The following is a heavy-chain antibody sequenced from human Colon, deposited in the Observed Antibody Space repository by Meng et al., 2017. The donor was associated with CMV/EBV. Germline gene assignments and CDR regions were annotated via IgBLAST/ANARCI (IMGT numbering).Heavy chain of an antibody. CDR3: ARGLYGSGRHQIDY. D-gene: IGHD3-10*01. J-gene: IGHJ4*02. CDR1: GGSFSGYY. CDR2: INHSGRT. V-gene: IGHV4-34*01. Sequence: QVQLQQWGAGLLKPSETLSLTCAVYGGSFSGYYWSCIRQPPGKGLEWIGEINHSGRTNYNPSLKSRVTISVDTSKNQFSLKLSSVTAADTAVYYCARGLYGSGRHQIDYWGQGTLVTVSS.